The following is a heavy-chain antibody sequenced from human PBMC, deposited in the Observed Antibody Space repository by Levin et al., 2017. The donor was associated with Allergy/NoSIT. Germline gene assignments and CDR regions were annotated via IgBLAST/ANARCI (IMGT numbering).Heavy chain of an antibody. CDR1: GFTFSSYA. Sequence: GGSLRLSCAASGFTFSSYAMHWVRQAPGKGLEWVAVISYDGSNKYYADSVKGRFTISRDNSKNTLYLQMNSLRAEDTAVYYCARDMVPFPLTGYFDYWGQGTLVTVSS. J-gene: IGHJ4*02. CDR3: ARDMVPFPLTGYFDY. V-gene: IGHV3-30-3*01. CDR2: ISYDGSNK. D-gene: IGHD7-27*01.